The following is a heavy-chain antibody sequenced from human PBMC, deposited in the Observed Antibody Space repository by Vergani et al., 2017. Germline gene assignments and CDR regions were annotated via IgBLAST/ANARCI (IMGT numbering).Heavy chain of an antibody. CDR2: IYTSGST. V-gene: IGHV4-4*07. CDR3: ARDGSSVVVAAFFDD. Sequence: QVQLQESGPGLVKPSETLSLTCTVSGGSISSYYWSRIRQPAGKGLEWIGRIYTSGSTNYNPSLKSRVTMSVDTSKNQFSLKLSSVTAADTAVYYCARDGSSVVVAAFFDDWGQGTLVTVSS. J-gene: IGHJ4*02. CDR1: GGSISSYY. D-gene: IGHD2-15*01.